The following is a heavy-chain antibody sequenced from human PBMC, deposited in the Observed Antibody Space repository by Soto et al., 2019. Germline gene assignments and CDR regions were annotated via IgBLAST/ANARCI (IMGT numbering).Heavy chain of an antibody. V-gene: IGHV4-59*01. CDR2: IYYSGST. J-gene: IGHJ4*02. Sequence: PSETLSLRWRVSGGYIISYDVRWILTPPGKGLEWIGYIYYSGSTNYNPSLKSRVTISVDTSKNQFSLKLSSVTAADTAVYYCARGIAAALFDYWGQGTLVTVSS. CDR1: GGYIISYD. D-gene: IGHD6-13*01. CDR3: ARGIAAALFDY.